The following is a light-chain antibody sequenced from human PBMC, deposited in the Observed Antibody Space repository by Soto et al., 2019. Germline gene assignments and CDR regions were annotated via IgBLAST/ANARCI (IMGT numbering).Light chain of an antibody. CDR3: QQYNNWPPTWT. CDR2: GAS. J-gene: IGKJ1*01. CDR1: QSVSSN. V-gene: IGKV3-15*01. Sequence: EIVMTQSPATLSVSPGERATLSCRASQSVSSNLAWYQQKPGQAPRLLIYGASTRATGIPARFSGSGSGTEFTLTISSLQSEDFAVYYCQQYNNWPPTWTFGKGTKVNI.